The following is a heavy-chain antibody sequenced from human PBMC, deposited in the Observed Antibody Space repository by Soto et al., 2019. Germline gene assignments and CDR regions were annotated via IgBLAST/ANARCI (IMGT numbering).Heavy chain of an antibody. CDR1: GGSISSSSYY. CDR2: IYYSGST. J-gene: IGHJ5*02. Sequence: PSETLSLTCTVSGGSISSSSYYWGWIRQPPGKGLEWIGSIYYSGSTYYNPSLKSRVTISVDTSKNQFSLKLSSVTTADTAVYYCARQSVSHNWNDLDWFDPWGQGTLVTVSS. CDR3: ARQSVSHNWNDLDWFDP. D-gene: IGHD1-20*01. V-gene: IGHV4-39*01.